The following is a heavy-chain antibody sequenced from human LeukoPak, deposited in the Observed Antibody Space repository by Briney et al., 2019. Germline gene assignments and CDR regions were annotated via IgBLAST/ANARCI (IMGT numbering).Heavy chain of an antibody. CDR1: GYTFTSYG. CDR3: AKDSGTYYYDSSGHDY. J-gene: IGHJ4*02. CDR2: ISAYNGNT. D-gene: IGHD3-22*01. V-gene: IGHV1-18*01. Sequence: ASVKVSCKASGYTFTSYGISWVRQAPGQGLEWMGWISAYNGNTNYAQKLQGRVTMTTDTSTSTAYMELRSLRSDDTAVYYCAKDSGTYYYDSSGHDYWGQGTLVTVSS.